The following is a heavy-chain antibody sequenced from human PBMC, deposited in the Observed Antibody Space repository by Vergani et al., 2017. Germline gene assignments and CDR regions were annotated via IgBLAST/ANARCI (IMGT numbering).Heavy chain of an antibody. CDR2: ISSSSSYT. V-gene: IGHV3-11*05. J-gene: IGHJ4*02. CDR1: GFTFSDYY. CDR3: ARDIRAAAGIDY. Sequence: QVQLVESGGGLVKPGGSLRLSCAASGFTFSDYYMSWIRQAPGKGLEWVSYISSSSSYTNYADSLKGRFTISRDNAKNSLYLQMNSLRAEDTAVYYCARDIRAAAGIDYRGQGTLVTVSS. D-gene: IGHD6-13*01.